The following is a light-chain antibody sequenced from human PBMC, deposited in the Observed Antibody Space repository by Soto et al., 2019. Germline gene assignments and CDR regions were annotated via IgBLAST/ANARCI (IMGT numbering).Light chain of an antibody. Sequence: QSVLTQPASVSGSPGQSITISCSGTYNLVSWYQQHPSKAPKLMIFEVNKRPSGVSYRFSGSKSGNTASLTISALQAEDEADYFCCSYVPTRRVFGGGTQLTVL. CDR3: CSYVPTRRV. J-gene: IGLJ3*02. V-gene: IGLV2-23*02. CDR2: EVN. CDR1: YNL.